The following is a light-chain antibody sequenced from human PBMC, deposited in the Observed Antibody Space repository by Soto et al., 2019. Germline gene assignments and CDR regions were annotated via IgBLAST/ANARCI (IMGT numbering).Light chain of an antibody. V-gene: IGLV2-8*01. J-gene: IGLJ1*01. CDR1: SSDVGGYDY. CDR3: SSYTDTKSLV. Sequence: QSALTQPPSASGSPGQSVTISCTGTSSDVGGYDYVSWYQQEPGKAPKVMIYEVSQRPSGVPDRFSGSKSGNTASLTVSALQAEDEADYYCSSYTDTKSLVFGTGTKVTVL. CDR2: EVS.